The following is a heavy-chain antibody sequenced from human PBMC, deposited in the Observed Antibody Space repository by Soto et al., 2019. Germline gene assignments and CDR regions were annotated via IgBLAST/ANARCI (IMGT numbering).Heavy chain of an antibody. CDR1: GFTFSDYK. V-gene: IGHV3-21*01. Sequence: PGGSLRLSCAASGFTFSDYKMNWVRQAPGKGLEWVSSLTGSSNYIYYAHSMKARFTISRDSAKNSVYLQMNSLRVEDTAVYYCARAAPTTSTSYGHVCDYWGQGTLVTVSS. D-gene: IGHD2-2*01. CDR3: ARAAPTTSTSYGHVCDY. CDR2: LTGSSNYI. J-gene: IGHJ4*02.